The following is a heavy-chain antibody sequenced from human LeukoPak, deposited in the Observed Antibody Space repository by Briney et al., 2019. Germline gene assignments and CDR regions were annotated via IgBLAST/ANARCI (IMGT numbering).Heavy chain of an antibody. D-gene: IGHD3-22*01. CDR1: GGAISSSNW. CDR2: IYHSGGT. J-gene: IGHJ2*01. CDR3: AREMGSDSSGYYFPYCYFDL. Sequence: SETLSLTCSVSGGAISSSNWWSWVRQPPGKGLEWIGEIYHSGGTNYNPSLKSRVTISVDNSTNQFSLNLSSVTAAATTVYYSAREMGSDSSGYYFPYCYFDLWGRGTLVTVSS. V-gene: IGHV4-4*02.